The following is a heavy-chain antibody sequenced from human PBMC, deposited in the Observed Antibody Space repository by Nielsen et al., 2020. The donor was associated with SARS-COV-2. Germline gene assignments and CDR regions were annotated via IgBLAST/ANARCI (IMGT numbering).Heavy chain of an antibody. Sequence: ASMKVSCKASGYTFISYGISWVRQAPGQGLEWMGWISAFNGNTNYAQKLQGRVTMTTDTSTSTAYMELRGLRSDDTAVYYCARDHTMLRGRVLYFDLWGRGTLVTVSS. CDR3: ARDHTMLRGRVLYFDL. CDR2: ISAFNGNT. CDR1: GYTFISYG. D-gene: IGHD3-10*01. J-gene: IGHJ2*01. V-gene: IGHV1-18*04.